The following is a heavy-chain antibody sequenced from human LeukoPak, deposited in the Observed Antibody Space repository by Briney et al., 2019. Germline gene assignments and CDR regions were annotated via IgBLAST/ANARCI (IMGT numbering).Heavy chain of an antibody. CDR3: AKYARYCSSTSCYGGNFYYYYMDV. CDR1: GFTFSGYC. D-gene: IGHD2-2*01. CDR2: ISSNGSNK. Sequence: GGSLRLSCAASGFTFSGYCMSWVRQAPGKGLEWVAYISSNGSNKYYADSVKGRFTISRDNAKNSLYLQMNSLRAEDTAVYYLAKYARYCSSTSCYGGNFYYYYMDVWGKGTTVTVSS. J-gene: IGHJ6*03. V-gene: IGHV3-21*04.